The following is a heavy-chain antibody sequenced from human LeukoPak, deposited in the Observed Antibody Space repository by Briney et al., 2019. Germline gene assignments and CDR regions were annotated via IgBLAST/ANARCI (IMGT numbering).Heavy chain of an antibody. Sequence: GGSLRLSCAASGFTLMTSWMSWVRQAPGKGLEWVGNVKQDGSEKNYVDSVKGRFTISRDNAKNSLYLQMNNLRAEDTSVYYCAKDGGGPLDWGQGTLVTVSS. CDR3: AKDGGGPLD. CDR2: VKQDGSEK. D-gene: IGHD3-10*01. V-gene: IGHV3-7*01. J-gene: IGHJ4*02. CDR1: GFTLMTSW.